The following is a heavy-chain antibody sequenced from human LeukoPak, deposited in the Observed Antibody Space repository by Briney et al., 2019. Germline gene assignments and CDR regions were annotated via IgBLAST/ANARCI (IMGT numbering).Heavy chain of an antibody. V-gene: IGHV1-69*06. Sequence: SVKVSCNASGATFTSYEFSRVRHAPGQGLERMGVIIPMFGTAKYAQKFQGRVTITADKSTSTAYMELISLRSEDTAVYYCASWTTDIVVGPATLRNYYFDYWGQGTLVTVSS. CDR3: ASWTTDIVVGPATLRNYYFDY. D-gene: IGHD2-2*01. CDR2: IIPMFGTA. CDR1: GATFTSYE. J-gene: IGHJ4*02.